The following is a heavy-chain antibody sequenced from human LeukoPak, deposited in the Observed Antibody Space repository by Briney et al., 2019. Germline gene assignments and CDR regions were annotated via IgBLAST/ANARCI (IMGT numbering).Heavy chain of an antibody. CDR3: ARAPYDILTGSHGMDV. CDR2: IYSGGST. J-gene: IGHJ6*02. CDR1: GLTVSSNY. D-gene: IGHD3-9*01. V-gene: IGHV3-66*01. Sequence: GGSLRLSCAASGLTVSSNYMSWVRQAPGKGLEWVSVIYSGGSTYYADSVKGRFTISRDNSKNTLYLQMNSLRAEDTAVYYCARAPYDILTGSHGMDVWGQGTTVTVSS.